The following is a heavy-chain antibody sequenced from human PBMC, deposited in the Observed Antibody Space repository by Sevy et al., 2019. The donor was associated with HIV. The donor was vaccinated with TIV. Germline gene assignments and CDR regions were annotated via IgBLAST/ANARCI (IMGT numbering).Heavy chain of an antibody. D-gene: IGHD1-1*01. J-gene: IGHJ4*02. CDR3: ARDIGCIAGK. Sequence: GGSLRLSCAASGYTFSNYWMHWVRQAPGKGLAWVSRIDTDGSITNYADSVKGRFTISRDNAKNTLYLQMNSLRGEDTAVYYCARDIGCIAGKWGQGTLVTVSS. CDR1: GYTFSNYW. V-gene: IGHV3-74*01. CDR2: IDTDGSIT.